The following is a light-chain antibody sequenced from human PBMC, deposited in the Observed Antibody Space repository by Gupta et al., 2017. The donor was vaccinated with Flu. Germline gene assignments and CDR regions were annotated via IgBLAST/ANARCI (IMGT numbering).Light chain of an antibody. CDR1: NSDIGGYSY. CDR2: DVI. Sequence: QLLTVSCTSTNSDIGGYSYVSYYQLHPVEAAELMIYDVIKRPSGVPVRFSGSMSGNTASLTISGLQAEDEADYYCFSFAGGFSVFGTGTKVTVL. CDR3: FSFAGGFSV. V-gene: IGLV2-11*01. J-gene: IGLJ1*01.